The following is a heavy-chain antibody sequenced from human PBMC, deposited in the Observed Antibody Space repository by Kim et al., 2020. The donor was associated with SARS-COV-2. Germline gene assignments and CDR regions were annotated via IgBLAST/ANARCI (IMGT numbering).Heavy chain of an antibody. D-gene: IGHD3-16*01. CDR3: ARGLGTS. CDR2: DGSST. J-gene: IGHJ4*02. V-gene: IGHV3-74*01. Sequence: DGSSTTNQDSVKGRFNISRDNAMNTLYLQMNSRRAEDTAVYFCARGLGTSWGQGTLVTVSS.